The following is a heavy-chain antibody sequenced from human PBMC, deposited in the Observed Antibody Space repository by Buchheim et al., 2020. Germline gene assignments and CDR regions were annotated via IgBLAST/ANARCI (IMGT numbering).Heavy chain of an antibody. V-gene: IGHV3-7*01. Sequence: EVQLVESGGGLVQPGGSLRLSCTASGFTFSRVWMRWVRQAPGKGLECVASINEDGREKWYVDSVRGRFTISRDNAKNSLYLQMNSLRAEDTAVYYCARDRIYGDYQYYYGMDVWGQGTT. CDR2: INEDGREK. CDR1: GFTFSRVW. CDR3: ARDRIYGDYQYYYGMDV. J-gene: IGHJ6*02. D-gene: IGHD4-17*01.